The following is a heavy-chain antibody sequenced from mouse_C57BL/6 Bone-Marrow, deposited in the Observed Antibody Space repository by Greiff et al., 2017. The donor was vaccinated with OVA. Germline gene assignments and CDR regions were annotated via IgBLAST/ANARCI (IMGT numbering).Heavy chain of an antibody. CDR3: TRGYGDYYAMDY. D-gene: IGHD2-13*01. CDR1: GYTFTDYE. CDR2: IDPETGGT. J-gene: IGHJ4*01. Sequence: QVQLQQSGAELVRPGASVTLSCKASGYTFTDYEMHWVKQTPVHGLEWIGAIDPETGGTAYNQKFKGKAILTADKSSSRAYMELRSLTSEDSAVYYCTRGYGDYYAMDYWGQGTSVTVSS. V-gene: IGHV1-15*01.